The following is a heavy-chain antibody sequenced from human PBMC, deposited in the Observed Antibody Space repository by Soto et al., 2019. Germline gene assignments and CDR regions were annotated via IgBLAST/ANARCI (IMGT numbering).Heavy chain of an antibody. CDR2: IYYSGST. Sequence: SETLSLTCTVSGGSISSYYWSWIRQPPGKGLEWIGYIYYSGSTNYNPSLKSRVTISVDTSKNQFSLKLSSVTAADTAVYYCARHGVVVVPAAMSWFDPWGQGTLVTVSS. D-gene: IGHD2-2*01. CDR3: ARHGVVVVPAAMSWFDP. CDR1: GGSISSYY. V-gene: IGHV4-59*08. J-gene: IGHJ5*02.